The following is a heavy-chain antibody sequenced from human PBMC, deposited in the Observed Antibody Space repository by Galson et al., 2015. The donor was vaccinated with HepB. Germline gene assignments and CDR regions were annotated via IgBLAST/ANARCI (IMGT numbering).Heavy chain of an antibody. CDR2: ISWNSGSI. V-gene: IGHV3-9*01. J-gene: IGHJ5*02. Sequence: SLRLSCAASGFTFDDYAMHWVRQAPGKGLEWVSGISWNSGSIGYADSVKGRFTISRDNAKNSLYLQMNSLRAEDTALYYCAKDNRAYDFWRGHPDSWGQGTLVTVSS. CDR3: AKDNRAYDFWRGHPDS. CDR1: GFTFDDYA. D-gene: IGHD3-3*01.